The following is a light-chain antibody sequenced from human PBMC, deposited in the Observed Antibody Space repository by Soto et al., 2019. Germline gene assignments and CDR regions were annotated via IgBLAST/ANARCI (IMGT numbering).Light chain of an antibody. Sequence: EIVLTQSPLSLPVTPGEPASISCRSSRNLLHSNGYYYLDWYLQKPGQSPQLLIYLGSNRASGVPDRFSGRRSGTDFTLTISRVEAEDVGVYFCAQGLATPFTFGGGTKVEIK. CDR1: RNLLHSNGYYY. J-gene: IGKJ4*01. CDR2: LGS. V-gene: IGKV2-28*01. CDR3: AQGLATPFT.